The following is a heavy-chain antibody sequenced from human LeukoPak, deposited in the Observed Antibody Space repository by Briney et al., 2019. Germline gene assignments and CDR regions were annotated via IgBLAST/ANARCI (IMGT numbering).Heavy chain of an antibody. J-gene: IGHJ4*02. V-gene: IGHV3-23*01. Sequence: GRSLRLSCAASGFTFTNYAMSWVRQAPGKGPEWISGISESGGSTYYVDSVKGRFTISRDNSKNTVYLQMNSLRAEDTAIYYCAKGGVRPVTTGDYWGQGTLVTVSS. CDR3: AKGGVRPVTTGDY. CDR2: ISESGGST. D-gene: IGHD4-17*01. CDR1: GFTFTNYA.